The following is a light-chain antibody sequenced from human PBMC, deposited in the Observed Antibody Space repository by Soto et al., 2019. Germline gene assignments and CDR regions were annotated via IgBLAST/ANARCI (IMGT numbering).Light chain of an antibody. J-gene: IGKJ3*01. CDR1: QSVSYNF. CDR2: HAS. CDR3: QQYGSSQFT. Sequence: EIVFTQSPGSLFLSPGERATLSFGASQSVSYNFLAWYQQKPGQAPRLLIYHASTRVTGIPDRFSGSGSGTDFTLTISRLEPEDFAVYYCQQYGSSQFTFGPGTKVDIK. V-gene: IGKV3-20*01.